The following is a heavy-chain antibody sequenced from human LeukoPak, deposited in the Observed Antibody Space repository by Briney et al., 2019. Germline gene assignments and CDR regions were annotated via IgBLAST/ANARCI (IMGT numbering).Heavy chain of an antibody. D-gene: IGHD4-11*01. J-gene: IGHJ5*02. Sequence: SETLSLTCTVAGGSISSYYWSWIRQPPGKGLEWIGYIYYSGSTNYNPSLKSRVTISVDTSKNQFSLKLSSVTAADTAVYYCARHFSVGLQRNWFDPLGQGTLVTVSS. CDR1: GGSISSYY. CDR3: ARHFSVGLQRNWFDP. V-gene: IGHV4-59*08. CDR2: IYYSGST.